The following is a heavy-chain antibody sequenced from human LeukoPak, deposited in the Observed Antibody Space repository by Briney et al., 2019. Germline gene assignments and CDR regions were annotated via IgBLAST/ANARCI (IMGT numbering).Heavy chain of an antibody. Sequence: ASVKVSCKASGYTFTSYGISWVRQAPGQGLEWMGWISAYNGNTNYAQKFQGRVTMTRDTSISTAYMELSRLRSDDTAVYYCARVVVPAAPSRDAFDIWGQGTMVTVSS. CDR3: ARVVVPAAPSRDAFDI. D-gene: IGHD2-2*01. CDR2: ISAYNGNT. V-gene: IGHV1-18*01. J-gene: IGHJ3*02. CDR1: GYTFTSYG.